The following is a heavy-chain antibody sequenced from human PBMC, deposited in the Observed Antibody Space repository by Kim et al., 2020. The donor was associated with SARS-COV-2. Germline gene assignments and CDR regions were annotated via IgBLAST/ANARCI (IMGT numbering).Heavy chain of an antibody. V-gene: IGHV1-69*04. CDR3: ARESSGGGYYFYGLDV. Sequence: SVKVSCKASGGTLSSSAINWVRQAPGQGLEWMGRIIPIVGSPDYARTFQDRVTITADTATSTAYMDVSSLTSADTAVYYCARESSGGGYYFYGLDVWGQGTTVTVSS. CDR1: GGTLSSSA. J-gene: IGHJ6*02. CDR2: IIPIVGSP. D-gene: IGHD3-16*01.